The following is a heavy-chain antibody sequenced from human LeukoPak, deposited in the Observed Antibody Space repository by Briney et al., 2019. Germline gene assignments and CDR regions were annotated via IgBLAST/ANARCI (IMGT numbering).Heavy chain of an antibody. CDR2: IYTSGST. J-gene: IGHJ4*02. V-gene: IGHV4-61*02. CDR1: GGSISSGSYY. D-gene: IGHD1-26*01. CDR3: ARALWELLDY. Sequence: SETLSLTCTVSGGSISSGSYYWSWIRQPAGKGLEWIGRIYTSGSTNYNPSLKSRVTISVDTSKNQFSLKLSSVTAADTAAYYCARALWELLDYWGQGTLVTVSS.